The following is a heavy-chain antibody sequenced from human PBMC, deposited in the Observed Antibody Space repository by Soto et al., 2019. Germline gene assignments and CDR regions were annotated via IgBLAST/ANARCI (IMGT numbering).Heavy chain of an antibody. J-gene: IGHJ3*02. D-gene: IGHD4-17*01. CDR1: EFSFRSYA. V-gene: IGHV3-23*01. Sequence: EVRLLESGGGLIQPGGALTLSCAASEFSFRSYAMSWVRQAPGKGPEWVSLISASSATTYYADAVRGRFTISRDNSKKTLFLQMGILRAEDTAVYYWANDGMTSVTRDAAFAIWGQGTMVTVSS. CDR2: ISASSATT. CDR3: ANDGMTSVTRDAAFAI.